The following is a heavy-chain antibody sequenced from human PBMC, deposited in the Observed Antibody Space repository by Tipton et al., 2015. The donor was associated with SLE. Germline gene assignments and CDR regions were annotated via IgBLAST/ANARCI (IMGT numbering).Heavy chain of an antibody. CDR1: GGSISSTGYY. D-gene: IGHD3-10*01. CDR3: ARGSSMVHGPLRWFDP. CDR2: ISYTGIT. Sequence: TLSLTCTVPGGSISSTGYYWGWIRQPPGKGLEWIGYISYTGITNYKLYNPALKSRITMSLDTSKNQFSLKLNSVTAADTAVYYCARGSSMVHGPLRWFDPWGQGTLVTVSS. J-gene: IGHJ5*02. V-gene: IGHV4-61*08.